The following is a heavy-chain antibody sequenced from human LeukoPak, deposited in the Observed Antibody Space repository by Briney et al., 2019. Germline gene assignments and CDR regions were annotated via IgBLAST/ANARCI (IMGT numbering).Heavy chain of an antibody. J-gene: IGHJ4*02. V-gene: IGHV3-23*01. CDR1: GFTFSSYA. Sequence: PGGSLRLSCAASGFTFSSYAMSWVRQAPGKGLEWVSAISGSGGSTYYADSVKGRFTISRDNSKNTLYLQMNSLRAEDTAVYYCAKEGFNYYDSSGYYDYWGQGTLVTVSS. CDR3: AKEGFNYYDSSGYYDY. CDR2: ISGSGGST. D-gene: IGHD3-22*01.